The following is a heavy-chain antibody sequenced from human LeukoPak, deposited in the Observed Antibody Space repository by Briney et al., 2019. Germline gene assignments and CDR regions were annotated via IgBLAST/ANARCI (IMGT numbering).Heavy chain of an antibody. CDR2: ISWNSGSI. Sequence: GGSLRLSCAASGFTFDDYAMHWVRQAPGKGLEWVSGISWNSGSIGYADSVKGRFTISRGNAKNSLYLQMNSLRAEDTALYYCAKDDYGDHSFDYWGQGTLVTVSS. D-gene: IGHD4-17*01. J-gene: IGHJ4*02. CDR3: AKDDYGDHSFDY. V-gene: IGHV3-9*01. CDR1: GFTFDDYA.